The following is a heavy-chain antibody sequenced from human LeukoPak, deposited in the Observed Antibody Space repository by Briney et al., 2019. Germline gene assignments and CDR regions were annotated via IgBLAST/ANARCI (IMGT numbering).Heavy chain of an antibody. CDR2: IIPIFGTA. CDR3: ARVNSRRFSWPDHFDY. J-gene: IGHJ4*02. V-gene: IGHV1-69*01. CDR1: GGTFSSYA. D-gene: IGHD3-3*01. Sequence: ASVKVSCKASGGTFSSYAISWVRQAPGQGLEWMGGIIPIFGTANYALKFQGRVTITADESTSTAYMELSSLRSEDTAVYYCARVNSRRFSWPDHFDYWGQGTLVTVSS.